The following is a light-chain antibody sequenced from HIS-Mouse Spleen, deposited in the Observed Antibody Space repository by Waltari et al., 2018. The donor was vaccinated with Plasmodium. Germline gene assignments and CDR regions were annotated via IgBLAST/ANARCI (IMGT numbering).Light chain of an antibody. Sequence: DIQMTQSPSSLSASVGGRVTITCRESQSISSYLNWYQQKPGKAPKLLIYCASSLQSGVPSRFSGSGSGTDFTLTISRLQPEDFATYYCQQSYSTPPTFGGGTKVEIK. CDR2: CAS. CDR1: QSISSY. CDR3: QQSYSTPPT. J-gene: IGKJ4*01. V-gene: IGKV1-39*01.